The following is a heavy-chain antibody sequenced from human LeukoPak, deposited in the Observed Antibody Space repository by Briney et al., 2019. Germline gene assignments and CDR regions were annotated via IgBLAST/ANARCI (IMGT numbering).Heavy chain of an antibody. Sequence: SETLSLTCTVSGGSISSYYWSWIRQPPGKGLEWIGYIYYSGSTNYNPSLKSRVAISVDTSKNQFSLKLSSVTAADTAVYYCARGSTRDKFDPWDQGTLVTVSS. D-gene: IGHD2-15*01. CDR2: IYYSGST. CDR3: ARGSTRDKFDP. V-gene: IGHV4-59*01. CDR1: GGSISSYY. J-gene: IGHJ5*02.